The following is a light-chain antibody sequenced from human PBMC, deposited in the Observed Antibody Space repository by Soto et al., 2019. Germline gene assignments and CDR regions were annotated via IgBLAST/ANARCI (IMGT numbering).Light chain of an antibody. Sequence: IMMTQSPDSASVSLVERATVNCKSSESVLYSSNNKNYLAWYQQKPGQPPKLLIYWASTRESGVPDRFSGSGSGTDFTLTISSLQAEDVAVYYCQQYYSTPLTFGGGTKVDIK. J-gene: IGKJ4*01. CDR1: ESVLYSSNNKNY. CDR3: QQYYSTPLT. CDR2: WAS. V-gene: IGKV4-1*01.